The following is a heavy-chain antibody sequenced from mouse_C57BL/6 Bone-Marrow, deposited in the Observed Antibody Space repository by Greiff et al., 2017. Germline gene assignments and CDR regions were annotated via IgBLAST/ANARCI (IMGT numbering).Heavy chain of an antibody. Sequence: QVQLQQSGAELVRPGASVKMSCKASGYTFTSYTIHWVKQRPGQGLGWIGYIYPGSGNTKYNQKFKDKATLTADKSSSTAYKQLSSLTSEDSAVYFCARYDEYVCRYFDYWGQGTTLTVSS. CDR1: GYTFTSYT. J-gene: IGHJ2*01. CDR3: ARYDEYVCRYFDY. V-gene: IGHV1-4*01. CDR2: IYPGSGNT. D-gene: IGHD2-10*02.